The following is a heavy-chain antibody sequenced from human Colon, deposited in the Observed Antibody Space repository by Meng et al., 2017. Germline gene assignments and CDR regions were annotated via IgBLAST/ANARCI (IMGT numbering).Heavy chain of an antibody. V-gene: IGHV3-21*02. CDR3: TRGWMPE. D-gene: IGHD2-2*01. Sequence: QLGGSGGGFGQPGGYLRRSCAASGFTFSGFSLSWVRQAPGKGLEWVSSITGDSTYIYYADSVKGRFTVSRDNAKNSLYLQMNSLRADDTAVYYCTRGWMPEWGQGTLVTVSS. CDR1: GFTFSGFS. CDR2: ITGDSTYI. J-gene: IGHJ4*01.